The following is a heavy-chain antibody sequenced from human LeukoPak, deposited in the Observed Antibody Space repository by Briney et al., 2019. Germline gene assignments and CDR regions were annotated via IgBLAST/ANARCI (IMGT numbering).Heavy chain of an antibody. CDR1: GFIFSSYG. J-gene: IGHJ4*02. Sequence: GGSLRLSCAASGFIFSSYGVNWVRQAPGKGLEWVSYISSSGTTVYYADSVKGRFTISRDNAKNSVYLQMTSLRAEDTAVYYCARVSYDSSGYYLVWGQGTLVTVSS. D-gene: IGHD3-22*01. V-gene: IGHV3-48*03. CDR3: ARVSYDSSGYYLV. CDR2: ISSSGTTV.